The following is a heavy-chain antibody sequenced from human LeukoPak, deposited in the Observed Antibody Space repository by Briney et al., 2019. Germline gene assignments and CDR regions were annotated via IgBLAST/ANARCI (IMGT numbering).Heavy chain of an antibody. CDR1: GFIFSNYA. J-gene: IGHJ4*02. CDR3: ARDLWELSPFDY. CDR2: IKQDGSEK. D-gene: IGHD1-26*01. Sequence: PGGSLRLSCAASGFIFSNYAMTWVRQAPGKGLEWVANIKQDGSEKYYVDSVKGRFTISRDNAKNSLYLQMNSLRAEDTAVYYCARDLWELSPFDYWGQGTLVTVSS. V-gene: IGHV3-7*01.